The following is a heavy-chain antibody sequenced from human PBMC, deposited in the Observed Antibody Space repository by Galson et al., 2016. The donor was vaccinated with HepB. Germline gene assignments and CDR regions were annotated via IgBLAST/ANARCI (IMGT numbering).Heavy chain of an antibody. D-gene: IGHD5-12*01. Sequence: QSGAEVKKPGESLKISCKASGYSFTSYWIAWVRQMPGKGLEWVGIIYPGDSETRYSQSFQGQVTISADKTIRIAYLQGSGLKASDTAMYYCARQVGGSSGYDYFDPWGQGTLVTVSS. CDR1: GYSFTSYW. V-gene: IGHV5-51*01. CDR2: IYPGDSET. J-gene: IGHJ4*02. CDR3: ARQVGGSSGYDYFDP.